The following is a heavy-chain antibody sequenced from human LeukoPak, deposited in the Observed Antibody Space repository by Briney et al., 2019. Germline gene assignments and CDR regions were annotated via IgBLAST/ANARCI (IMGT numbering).Heavy chain of an antibody. V-gene: IGHV3-7*01. CDR3: ARVAAAGIYYYYYMDG. CDR2: IKKGGSEK. J-gene: IGHJ6*03. Sequence: GVSVRLPCAASVLTYSSCDMIWVRHARGKGREGVANIKKGGSEKYYVDSAKGRFTITRDNAKNSLYVQMNSLRAEDTGVYYCARVAAAGIYYYYYMDGWGKASTV. CDR1: VLTYSSCD. D-gene: IGHD6-13*01.